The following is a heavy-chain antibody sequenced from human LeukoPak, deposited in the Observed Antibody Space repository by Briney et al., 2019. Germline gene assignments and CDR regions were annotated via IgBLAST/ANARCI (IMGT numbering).Heavy chain of an antibody. CDR1: GFTFDDYA. CDR2: INWNGESR. J-gene: IGHJ3*02. V-gene: IGHV3-20*04. Sequence: AGGSLRLSCAASGFTFDDYAMTWVRQVPGKGLEWVSFINWNGESRGYVDSVKGRFTISRDEATSSLFLEMNSLRGEDTAFFYCARVGNSMFGAAMDAFDIWSQGTLVTVSS. CDR3: ARVGNSMFGAAMDAFDI. D-gene: IGHD3-3*01.